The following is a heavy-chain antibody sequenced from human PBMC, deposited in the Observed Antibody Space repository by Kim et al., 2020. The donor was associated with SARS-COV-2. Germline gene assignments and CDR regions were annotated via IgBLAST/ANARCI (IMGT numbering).Heavy chain of an antibody. V-gene: IGHV3-7*03. CDR2: IKQDGSEK. CDR1: GFTFSSYW. D-gene: IGHD6-13*01. J-gene: IGHJ4*02. CDR3: ARYEGSSWPNYFDY. Sequence: GGSLRLSCAASGFTFSSYWMSWVRQAPGKGLEWVANIKQDGSEKYYVDSVKGRFTISRDNAKNSLYLQMNSLRAEDTAVYYCARYEGSSWPNYFDYWGQGTLVTVSS.